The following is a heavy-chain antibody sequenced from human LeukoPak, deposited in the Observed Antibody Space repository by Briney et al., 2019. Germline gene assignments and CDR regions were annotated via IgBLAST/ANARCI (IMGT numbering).Heavy chain of an antibody. CDR3: ARDRTMIVSSFDY. CDR1: GYSISSGYY. J-gene: IGHJ4*02. Sequence: SETLSLTCTVSGYSISSGYYWGWIRQPPGKGLDWIGSLYHSGSTYCNPSLKSRVPISVDTSKNQFSLKLSSVTAADTAVYYCARDRTMIVSSFDYWGQGTLVTVSS. CDR2: LYHSGST. D-gene: IGHD3-22*01. V-gene: IGHV4-38-2*02.